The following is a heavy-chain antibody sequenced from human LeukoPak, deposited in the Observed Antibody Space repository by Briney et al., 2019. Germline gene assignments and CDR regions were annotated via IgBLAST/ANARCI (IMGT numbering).Heavy chain of an antibody. CDR3: ASLSYDFWTGSESHWFDP. V-gene: IGHV3-7*01. CDR1: GFTFSSYW. D-gene: IGHD3-3*01. J-gene: IGHJ5*02. CDR2: IKQDGSEK. Sequence: PGGSLRLSCAASGFTFSSYWMSWVRQAPGKGLEWVANIKQDGSEKYYVDSVKGRFTISRDNAKTSLYLQMNSLRAEDTAVYYCASLSYDFWTGSESHWFDPWGQGTLVTVSS.